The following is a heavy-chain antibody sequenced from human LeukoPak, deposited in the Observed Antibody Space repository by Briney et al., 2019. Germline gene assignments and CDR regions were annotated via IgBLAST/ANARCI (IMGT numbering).Heavy chain of an antibody. J-gene: IGHJ4*02. Sequence: SETLSLTCTVSGASISGTAYYWGWVRQPPRKGLEWIGNIYYSGSTHYNPSLKSRVTISMDTSKNQFSLKLSSVTAADTAVYYCARDVRNYYDSSGYYLFDYWGQGTLVTVSS. CDR1: GASISGTAYY. CDR2: IYYSGST. CDR3: ARDVRNYYDSSGYYLFDY. V-gene: IGHV4-39*07. D-gene: IGHD3-22*01.